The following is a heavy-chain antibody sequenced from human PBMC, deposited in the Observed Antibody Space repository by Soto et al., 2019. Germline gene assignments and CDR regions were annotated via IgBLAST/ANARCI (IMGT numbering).Heavy chain of an antibody. V-gene: IGHV3-33*01. D-gene: IGHD4-17*01. CDR1: GFTFSNYG. CDR3: AGAGADYGDNGISDN. Sequence: QVHLVESGGGVVQPGRSLRLSCAASGFTFSNYGMHWVRQAPGKGLEWVAVIWYDGSNKYYADSVKGRFTISRDNSKSTLSLQMNSVRAEDTAVYYCAGAGADYGDNGISDNWGQVTLVTVSS. CDR2: IWYDGSNK. J-gene: IGHJ4*02.